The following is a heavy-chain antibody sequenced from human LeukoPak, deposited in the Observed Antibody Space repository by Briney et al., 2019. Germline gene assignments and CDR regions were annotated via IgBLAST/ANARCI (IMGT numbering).Heavy chain of an antibody. CDR3: ARWLAAAGKRSVGINDY. CDR1: GFTFSTYW. V-gene: IGHV3-7*01. J-gene: IGHJ4*02. Sequence: GGSLRLSCAASGFTFSTYWMTWVRQPPGKGLEWVAHINHNGSEKYYVDSVKGRFTISRDNAKNSLYLQMNSLRVEDTAVYYCARWLAAAGKRSVGINDYWGQGTLVTVSS. CDR2: INHNGSEK. D-gene: IGHD6-13*01.